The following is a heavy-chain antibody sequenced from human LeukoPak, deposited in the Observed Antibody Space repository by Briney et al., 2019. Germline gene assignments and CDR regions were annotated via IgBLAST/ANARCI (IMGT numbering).Heavy chain of an antibody. D-gene: IGHD2-15*01. CDR2: IYSGGGT. Sequence: GGSLRLSCAASGFTVSDSYMTWVRQAPGKGLEWVSVIYSGGGTSYADSVKGRFTISRDNSKNTLYLQMNSLRVEDTAVYYCAKTFRYCSSGSCYSHLYYFDYWGQGTLVTVSS. CDR3: AKTFRYCSSGSCYSHLYYFDY. J-gene: IGHJ4*02. CDR1: GFTVSDSY. V-gene: IGHV3-53*01.